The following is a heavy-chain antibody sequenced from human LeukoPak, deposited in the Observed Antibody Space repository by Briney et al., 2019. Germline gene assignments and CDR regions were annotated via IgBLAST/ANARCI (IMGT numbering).Heavy chain of an antibody. D-gene: IGHD1/OR15-1a*01. CDR2: ISSTGKTI. V-gene: IGHV3-11*04. CDR3: ARKNPFGNTGGFDY. CDR1: GFTFSDHY. J-gene: IGHJ4*02. Sequence: PGGSLRLSCAASGFTFSDHYMSWIRQSPGKGLEYISYISSTGKTIYYADSVQGRFTISRYNAKNSLYLQMNSLRAEDTAVYYCARKNPFGNTGGFDYWGQGTLVTVSS.